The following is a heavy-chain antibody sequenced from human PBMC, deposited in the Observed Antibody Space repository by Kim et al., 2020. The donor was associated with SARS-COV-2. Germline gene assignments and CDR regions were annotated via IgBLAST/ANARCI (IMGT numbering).Heavy chain of an antibody. Sequence: TEYAGSVGGRFTISGDNAKKSLYLQMRGLRADDTALYYCTGDDNNVADFDSWGQGTLVTVSS. V-gene: IGHV3-48*03. D-gene: IGHD2-21*01. J-gene: IGHJ4*02. CDR3: TGDDNNVADFDS. CDR2: T.